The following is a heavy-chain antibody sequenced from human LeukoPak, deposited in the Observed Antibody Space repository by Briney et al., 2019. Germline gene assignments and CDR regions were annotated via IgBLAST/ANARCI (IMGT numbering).Heavy chain of an antibody. D-gene: IGHD6-6*01. CDR2: INPSGGST. Sequence: ASVKVSCKASVYTFTSYYMHWVRQAPGQGLEWMGIINPSGGSTSYAQKFQGRVTMTRDTSTSTVYMELSSLRSEDTAVYYCARDPSSGGIAARFDYWGQGTLVTVSS. J-gene: IGHJ4*02. CDR1: VYTFTSYY. CDR3: ARDPSSGGIAARFDY. V-gene: IGHV1-46*01.